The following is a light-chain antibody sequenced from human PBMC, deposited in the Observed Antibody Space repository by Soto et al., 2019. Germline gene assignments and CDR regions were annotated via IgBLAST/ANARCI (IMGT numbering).Light chain of an antibody. J-gene: IGKJ5*01. CDR1: HYIDSW. CDR2: DAY. Sequence: DIQMTQSPSSVSASVGDTVTITCRASHYIDSWLAWYQQKPGKAPPLLIYDAYRLRSAVPSTLSGSRSGTDFTLTITALQPEDFATYYCQHAYSFPITFGQGTRLEIK. V-gene: IGKV1-12*01. CDR3: QHAYSFPIT.